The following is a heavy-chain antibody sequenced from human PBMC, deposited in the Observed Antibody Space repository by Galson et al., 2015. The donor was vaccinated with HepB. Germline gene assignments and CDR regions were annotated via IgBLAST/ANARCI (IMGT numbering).Heavy chain of an antibody. D-gene: IGHD3-10*01. Sequence: SLRLSCAASGFTFSSYSMNWVRQAPGKGLEWVSYISSSSSTIYYADSVKGRFTISRDNAKNSLYLQMNSLRAEDTAVYYCASRGRLDYWGQGTLVTVSS. J-gene: IGHJ4*02. V-gene: IGHV3-48*01. CDR2: ISSSSSTI. CDR1: GFTFSSYS. CDR3: ASRGRLDY.